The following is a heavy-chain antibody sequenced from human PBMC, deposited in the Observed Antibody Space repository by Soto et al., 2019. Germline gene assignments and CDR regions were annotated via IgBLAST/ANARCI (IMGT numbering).Heavy chain of an antibody. CDR2: ISYDGSNK. D-gene: IGHD5-18*01. J-gene: IGHJ6*02. CDR1: GGTCGSYG. V-gene: IGHV3-30-3*01. Sequence: GGSLRLWCGAAGGTCGSYGRHWVRQNPGKGLEWVAVISYDGSNKYYADSVKGRFTISRDNSKNTLYLQMNSLRAEDTAVYYCAKGARGYSPATMDVWGQGTTVTVS. CDR3: AKGARGYSPATMDV.